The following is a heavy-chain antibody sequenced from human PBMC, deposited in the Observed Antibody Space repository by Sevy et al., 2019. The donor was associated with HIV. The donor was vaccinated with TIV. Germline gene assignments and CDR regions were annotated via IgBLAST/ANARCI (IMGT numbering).Heavy chain of an antibody. CDR3: ARLRWDVVDAPGATPGCYFDS. J-gene: IGHJ4*02. CDR2: TSYSGTT. V-gene: IGHV4-59*12. CDR1: GDSINNYY. D-gene: IGHD2-2*02. Sequence: SETLSLTCSVSGDSINNYYWSWIRQPPGKGLEWIGYTSYSGTTNYSPSLKSRVDISVDTSMHHFSLKINSVTAADTAVYYCARLRWDVVDAPGATPGCYFDSWGQGFLVTVSS.